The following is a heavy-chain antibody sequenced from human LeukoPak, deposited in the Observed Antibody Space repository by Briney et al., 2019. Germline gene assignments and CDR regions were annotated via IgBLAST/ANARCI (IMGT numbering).Heavy chain of an antibody. J-gene: IGHJ4*02. CDR2: ISYDGSNK. V-gene: IGHV3-30*18. CDR1: GFTFSSYG. Sequence: GGSLRLSCAASGFTFSSYGMHWVRQAPGKGLEWVAVISYDGSNKYYADSVKGRFTISRDNSKNTLYLQMNSLRAEDTAVYYCAKRPYAGEFDYWGQGTLVTVSS. D-gene: IGHD3-16*01. CDR3: AKRPYAGEFDY.